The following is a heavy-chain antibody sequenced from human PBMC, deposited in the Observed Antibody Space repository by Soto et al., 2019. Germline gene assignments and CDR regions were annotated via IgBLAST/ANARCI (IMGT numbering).Heavy chain of an antibody. CDR2: ISSSSDYI. CDR1: GFTFTSYT. V-gene: IGHV3-21*06. CDR3: ARARVYATGPLDF. D-gene: IGHD6-13*01. J-gene: IGHJ4*02. Sequence: GGSLRLSCAASGFTFTSYTMNWVRQAPGKGLEWVSSISSSSDYIYYADSMKGRVTISRDNAKNSLFLDMNSLTGEDTAVYYCARARVYATGPLDFWGQGTLVTVYS.